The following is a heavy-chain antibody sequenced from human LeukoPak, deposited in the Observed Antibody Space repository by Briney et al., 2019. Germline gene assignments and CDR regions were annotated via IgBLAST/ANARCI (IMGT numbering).Heavy chain of an antibody. Sequence: PSETLSLTCAVYGGSFSGYYWSWIRQPPGKGLEWIGEINHSGSTNYNPSLKSRVTISVDTSKNQFSLKLSSVTAADTAVYYCARGQVSSSWYTYYYYYMDVWGKGTTVTVYS. J-gene: IGHJ6*03. CDR3: ARGQVSSSWYTYYYYYMDV. V-gene: IGHV4-34*01. CDR2: INHSGST. CDR1: GGSFSGYY. D-gene: IGHD6-13*01.